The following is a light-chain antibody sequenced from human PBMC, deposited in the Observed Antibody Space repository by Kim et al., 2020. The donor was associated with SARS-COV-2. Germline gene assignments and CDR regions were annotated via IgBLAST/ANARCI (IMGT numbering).Light chain of an antibody. V-gene: IGLV1-44*01. Sequence: QFVLTQPPSASATPGQRVTISCSGSNSNIGSNTVNWYQQLPGTAPKLLIYNNDLRPSGVPDRFSGSKSGTSASLAISGLQSEDEAVYYCSAWDDSLSAVVFGGGTQLTVL. J-gene: IGLJ2*01. CDR2: NND. CDR3: SAWDDSLSAVV. CDR1: NSNIGSNT.